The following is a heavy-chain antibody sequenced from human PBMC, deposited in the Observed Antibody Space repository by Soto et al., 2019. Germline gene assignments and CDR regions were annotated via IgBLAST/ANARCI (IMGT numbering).Heavy chain of an antibody. CDR3: ARVLDSSGYYKPFDY. J-gene: IGHJ4*02. CDR2: INSDGSST. Sequence: VQLVESGGGLVQPGGSLRLSCAASGFTFSSYWMHWVRQAPGKGLVWVSRINSDGSSTSYADSVKGRFTISRDNAKNTLYLQMNSLRAEDTAVYYCARVLDSSGYYKPFDYWGQGTLVTVSS. D-gene: IGHD3-22*01. CDR1: GFTFSSYW. V-gene: IGHV3-74*01.